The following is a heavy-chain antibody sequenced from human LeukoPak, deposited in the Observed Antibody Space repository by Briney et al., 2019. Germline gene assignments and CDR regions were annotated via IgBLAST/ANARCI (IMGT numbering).Heavy chain of an antibody. CDR3: ARDVDTNY. CDR2: IKQDGGEK. Sequence: GGSLRLSCAASGFTFTSYWMTWVRQAPGKGLEWVANIKQDGGEKFYVGSVRGRFTISRDNGRNSVSLQMNSLGDEDTAVYYCARDVDTNYWGQGTLVTVSS. J-gene: IGHJ4*02. CDR1: GFTFTSYW. V-gene: IGHV3-7*03. D-gene: IGHD5-18*01.